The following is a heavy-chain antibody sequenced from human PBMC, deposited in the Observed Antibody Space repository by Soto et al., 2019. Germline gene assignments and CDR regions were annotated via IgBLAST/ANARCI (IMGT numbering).Heavy chain of an antibody. V-gene: IGHV3-74*01. D-gene: IGHD3-22*01. Sequence: PGGSLRLSCAASGFTFSNYWMHWVRQAPGKGLMWVSRINSDGSSTTYADSVKGRFTISRDNAKDTLYLQMNSLRAEDAAVYYCARDPMYFYDSTGYYEYWGQGTLVTVSS. CDR2: INSDGSST. CDR3: ARDPMYFYDSTGYYEY. J-gene: IGHJ4*02. CDR1: GFTFSNYW.